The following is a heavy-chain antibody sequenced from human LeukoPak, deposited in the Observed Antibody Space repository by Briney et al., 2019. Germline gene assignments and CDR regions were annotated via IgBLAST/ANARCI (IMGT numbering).Heavy chain of an antibody. Sequence: PSETLSLTCTVSGGSISSSSYYWGWIRQPPGKGLEWIGSIYYSGSTYYNPSLKSRVTISVDTSKNQFSLKLSSVTAADTAVYYCARENSGYDLVYYFDYWGQGTLVTVSS. CDR3: ARENSGYDLVYYFDY. CDR1: GGSISSSSYY. J-gene: IGHJ4*02. D-gene: IGHD5-12*01. CDR2: IYYSGST. V-gene: IGHV4-39*07.